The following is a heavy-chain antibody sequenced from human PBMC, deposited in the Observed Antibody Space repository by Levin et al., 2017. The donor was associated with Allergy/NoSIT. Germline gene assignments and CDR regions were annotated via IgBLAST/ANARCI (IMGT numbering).Heavy chain of an antibody. Sequence: GESLKISCTASGFTFGDYAMSWFRQAPGKGLEWVGFIRSKAYGGTTEYAASVKGRFTISRDDSKSIAYLQMNSLKTEDTAVYYCTSGYYYDSSGYYYISPKINYYFDYWGQGTLVTVSS. CDR3: TSGYYYDSSGYYYISPKINYYFDY. V-gene: IGHV3-49*03. J-gene: IGHJ4*02. CDR2: IRSKAYGGTT. CDR1: GFTFGDYA. D-gene: IGHD3-22*01.